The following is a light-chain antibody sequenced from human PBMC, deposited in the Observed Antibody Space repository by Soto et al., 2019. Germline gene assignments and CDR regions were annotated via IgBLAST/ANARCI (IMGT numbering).Light chain of an antibody. CDR1: QSVGSN. CDR2: GAS. CDR3: QQYGRPPQT. J-gene: IGKJ5*01. V-gene: IGKV3-15*01. Sequence: ILLTHSPATLAVSSGEIATLSFRASQSVGSNLAWYQQRPGQAPRLLIYGASTRATGIPARFSGSGSGTEFTLTISRLEPEDFAVYSCQQYGRPPQTFGQGTRLEIK.